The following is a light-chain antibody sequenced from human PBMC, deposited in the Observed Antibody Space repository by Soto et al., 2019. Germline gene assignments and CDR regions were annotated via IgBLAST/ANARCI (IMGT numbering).Light chain of an antibody. V-gene: IGKV3-15*01. Sequence: MTQSPATLSVSPGERATLSCRASQSVSSNLAWYQQKPGQAPRLLIYGASTRATGIPARFSGSGSGTEFTLTITSLLCEDSAVTYCQKYNSWPPTYTFGPGTKLEIK. CDR2: GAS. CDR3: QKYNSWPPTYT. CDR1: QSVSSN. J-gene: IGKJ2*01.